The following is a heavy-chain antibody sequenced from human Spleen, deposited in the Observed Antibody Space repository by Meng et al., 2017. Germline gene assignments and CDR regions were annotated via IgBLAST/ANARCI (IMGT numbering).Heavy chain of an antibody. CDR2: INHSGST. V-gene: IGHV4-34*01. D-gene: IGHD6-19*01. J-gene: IGHJ2*01. CDR3: ARGGRSGWTRRYFDL. CDR1: GGSFSDYY. Sequence: QGQLQQWGAGLLKPSETLPLTCVVSGGSFSDYYWSWIRQPPGKGLEWIGEINHSGSTNYNPSLESRATISVDTSQNNLSLKLSSVTAADSAVYYCARGGRSGWTRRYFDLWGRGTLVTVSS.